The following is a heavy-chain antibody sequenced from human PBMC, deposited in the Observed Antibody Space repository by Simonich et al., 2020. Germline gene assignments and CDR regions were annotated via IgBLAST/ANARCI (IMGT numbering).Heavy chain of an antibody. J-gene: IGHJ3*02. CDR3: ARHAGFAFDI. V-gene: IGHV4-39*01. CDR1: GGSISIFSYS. D-gene: IGHD6-13*01. CDR2: IYYSGST. Sequence: QLQLQESGPGLVQPSETLSLTCTVSGGSISIFSYSWGWLRQPPGKGLECIGSIYYSGSTSYNPSLKSRVTISVDTSKNQFSLKLSSVTAADTAVYYCARHAGFAFDIWGQGTMVTVSS.